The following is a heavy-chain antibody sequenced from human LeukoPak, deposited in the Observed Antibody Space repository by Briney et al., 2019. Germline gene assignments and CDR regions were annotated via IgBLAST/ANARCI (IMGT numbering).Heavy chain of an antibody. CDR2: IYSGGST. V-gene: IGHV3-66*01. J-gene: IGHJ3*02. Sequence: GGSLRLSCAASGFTVSSNYMSWVRQAPGKGLEWVSVIYSGGSTYYADSVKGRFTISRDNSKNTLYLQMNSLRAEDTAVYYCAREYYYDSSYDAFDIWGQGTMVTVSS. CDR3: AREYYYDSSYDAFDI. D-gene: IGHD3-22*01. CDR1: GFTVSSNY.